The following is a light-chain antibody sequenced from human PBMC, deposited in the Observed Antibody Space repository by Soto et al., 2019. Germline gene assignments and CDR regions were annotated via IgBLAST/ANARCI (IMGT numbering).Light chain of an antibody. CDR3: MQALQTRK. CDR1: QSLLHSNGYNY. Sequence: DIVMTQSPLSLPFTPGEPASISCRSSQSLLHSNGYNYLDWYLQKPGQSPQLLIYLGSNRAPGVPDRFSGSGSGIDFTLKISRVEAEDVGVYYCMQALQTRKFGQGTKVDIK. J-gene: IGKJ1*01. CDR2: LGS. V-gene: IGKV2-28*01.